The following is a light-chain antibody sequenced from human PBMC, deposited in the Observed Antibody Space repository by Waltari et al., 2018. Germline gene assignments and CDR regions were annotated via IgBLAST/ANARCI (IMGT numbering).Light chain of an antibody. Sequence: EIVLTQSPGTLSLSPGERATISCRASQSVGRSLAWYQQKPGQAPRLLIYDASSRATGIPDRFSGGGSGTDFSLTISRLEPEDFAIYYCQKYVSLPATFGQGTKVEIK. J-gene: IGKJ1*01. V-gene: IGKV3-20*01. CDR3: QKYVSLPAT. CDR2: DAS. CDR1: QSVGRS.